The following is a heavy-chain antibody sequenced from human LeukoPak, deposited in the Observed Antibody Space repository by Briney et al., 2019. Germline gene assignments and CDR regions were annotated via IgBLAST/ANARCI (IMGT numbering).Heavy chain of an antibody. CDR2: INPSGGST. CDR1: GYTFTSYY. Sequence: PRASVKVSCKAPGYTFTSYYMHWVRQAPGQGLEWMGIINPSGGSTSYAQKFQGRVTMTRDTSTSTVYMELSSLRSEDTAVYYCARASSWYNNYYYYMDVWGKGTTVTISS. D-gene: IGHD6-13*01. J-gene: IGHJ6*03. V-gene: IGHV1-46*01. CDR3: ARASSWYNNYYYYMDV.